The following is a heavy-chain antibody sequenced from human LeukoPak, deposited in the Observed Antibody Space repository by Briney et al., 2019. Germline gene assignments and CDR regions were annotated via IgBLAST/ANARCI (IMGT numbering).Heavy chain of an antibody. Sequence: GGSLRLSCAASGFTFSSYSMNWVRQAPGKGLEGVSSISSSSSYIYYADSVKGRFTISRDNAKNSLYLQMNSLRAEDTAVYYCARGRRLVRGSNWFDPWGQGTLVTVSS. CDR1: GFTFSSYS. J-gene: IGHJ5*02. D-gene: IGHD3-10*01. V-gene: IGHV3-21*01. CDR2: ISSSSSYI. CDR3: ARGRRLVRGSNWFDP.